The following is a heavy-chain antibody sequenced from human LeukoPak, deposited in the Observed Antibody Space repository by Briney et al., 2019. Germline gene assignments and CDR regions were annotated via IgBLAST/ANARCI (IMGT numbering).Heavy chain of an antibody. CDR2: ISFDGKTE. Sequence: HPGGSLRLSCVASGFTFTSFGMHCVRQVPGEGLEGVAFISFDGKTENYADSVKGRFTVSRDNSKDTLYLQMNGLKVEDTAVYYCAKAMLPVWVDPAPFDYWGQGALVTVSS. CDR3: AKAMLPVWVDPAPFDY. D-gene: IGHD3-16*01. CDR1: GFTFTSFG. V-gene: IGHV3-30*02. J-gene: IGHJ4*02.